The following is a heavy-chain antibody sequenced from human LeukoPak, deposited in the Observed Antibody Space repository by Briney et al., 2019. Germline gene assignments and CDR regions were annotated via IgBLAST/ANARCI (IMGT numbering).Heavy chain of an antibody. CDR3: ARSPSRWGAGFDY. CDR2: IYYSGST. V-gene: IGHV4-39*01. Sequence: SETLSLTCTVSGGSISSSSYYWGWIRQPPGKGLEWIGSIYYSGSTYYNPSLKSRVTISVDTSKNQFSLKLSSMTAADTAVYYCARSPSRWGAGFDYWGQGTLVTVSS. J-gene: IGHJ4*02. CDR1: GGSISSSSYY. D-gene: IGHD3-16*01.